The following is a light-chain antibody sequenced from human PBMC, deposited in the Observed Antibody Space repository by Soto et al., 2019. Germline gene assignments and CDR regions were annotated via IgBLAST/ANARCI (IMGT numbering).Light chain of an antibody. CDR3: QQYNTYWT. J-gene: IGKJ1*01. CDR1: QIISSW. Sequence: DIQMTQSPSTLSASVADRVTITCRASQIISSWLAWYQQKPGKAPKLLIYDASSLESGVPSRFSGSGSGKEFTLTISSLQPDDFANYYCQQYNTYWTFGQGTKVEIK. V-gene: IGKV1-5*01. CDR2: DAS.